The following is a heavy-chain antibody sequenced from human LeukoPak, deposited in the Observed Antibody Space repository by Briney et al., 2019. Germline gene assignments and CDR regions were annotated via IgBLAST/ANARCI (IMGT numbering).Heavy chain of an antibody. CDR3: AGSSSWFDY. Sequence: GGSLRLSCAASGFTFSSYAMHWVRQAPGKGLEWVAVISYDGSNKYYADFVKGRFTISGDNSKNTLYLQMNSLRAEDTAVYYCAGSSSWFDYWGQGTLVTVSS. CDR1: GFTFSSYA. CDR2: ISYDGSNK. J-gene: IGHJ4*02. V-gene: IGHV3-30*04. D-gene: IGHD6-13*01.